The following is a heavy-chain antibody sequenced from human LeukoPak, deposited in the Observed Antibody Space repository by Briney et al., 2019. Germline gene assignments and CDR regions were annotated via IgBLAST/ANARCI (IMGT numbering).Heavy chain of an antibody. V-gene: IGHV1-69*13. CDR1: GGTFSSYA. CDR2: IIPIFGTA. CDR3: AKDNRRHYTSGPNPDSLH. J-gene: IGHJ4*02. D-gene: IGHD6-19*01. Sequence: SVEVSCKASGGTFSSYAISWVRQAPGQGLEWMGGIIPIFGTANYAQKFQGRVTITADESTSTAYMELNSLRVEDTAFYYCAKDNRRHYTSGPNPDSLHWGQGALVTVSS.